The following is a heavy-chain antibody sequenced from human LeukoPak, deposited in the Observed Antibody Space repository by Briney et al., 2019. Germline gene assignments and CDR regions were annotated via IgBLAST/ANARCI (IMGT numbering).Heavy chain of an antibody. D-gene: IGHD2-21*02. CDR1: GGSISSSSYY. CDR2: IYYSGST. J-gene: IGHJ4*02. V-gene: IGHV4-39*07. Sequence: PSETLSLTCTVSGGSISSSSYYWGWIRQPPGKGLEWIGSIYYSGSTYYNPSLKSRVTISVDTSKNQFSLKLSSVTAADTAVYYCARGCPPPCGGDWTFDYWGQGTLVTVSS. CDR3: ARGCPPPCGGDWTFDY.